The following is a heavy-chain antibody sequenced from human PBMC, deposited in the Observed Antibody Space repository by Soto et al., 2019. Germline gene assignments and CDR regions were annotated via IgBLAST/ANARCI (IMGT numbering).Heavy chain of an antibody. CDR2: ISAYNGNT. J-gene: IGHJ4*02. CDR1: GYTFTSYE. D-gene: IGHD6-13*01. V-gene: IGHV1-18*01. Sequence: ASVKVSCKASGYTFTSYELTCVRQAPGQVLEWMGWISAYNGNTNYAQKLQGRVTMTADTSTSTAYMELRSLRSYDTAVYYCARWDSSSWSIDYWGQGTLVTVS. CDR3: ARWDSSSWSIDY.